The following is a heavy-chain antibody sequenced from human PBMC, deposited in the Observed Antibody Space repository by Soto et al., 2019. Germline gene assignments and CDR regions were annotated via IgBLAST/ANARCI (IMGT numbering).Heavy chain of an antibody. V-gene: IGHV3-15*05. D-gene: IGHD6-13*01. CDR2: IKSKTDDGTT. Sequence: GGSLRLSCAASGLTFSNAWMSWVRQAPGKGLEWVGRIKSKTDDGTTDYAAPVKGRFTISRDDSKNSLYLQMNSLRPDDTALYYCARGTAAGPLYNWFDTWGQGTLVTVSS. CDR1: GLTFSNAW. J-gene: IGHJ5*02. CDR3: ARGTAAGPLYNWFDT.